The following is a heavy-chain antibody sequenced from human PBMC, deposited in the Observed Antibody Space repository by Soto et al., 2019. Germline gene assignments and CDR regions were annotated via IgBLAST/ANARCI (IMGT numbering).Heavy chain of an antibody. CDR3: AKERTYSVASGFDY. CDR1: GFTFTTYG. CDR2: ISYDGSHA. J-gene: IGHJ4*02. V-gene: IGHV3-30*18. Sequence: QVQLVDSGGGVVQPGRSLRLSCAASGFTFTTYGMHWVRRAPGKGLEWVAVISYDGSHAYYADSVKGRFTISRDNSTNTLYLHITSLRAEDTAVYYCAKERTYSVASGFDYWGRGTLVTVSS. D-gene: IGHD1-26*01.